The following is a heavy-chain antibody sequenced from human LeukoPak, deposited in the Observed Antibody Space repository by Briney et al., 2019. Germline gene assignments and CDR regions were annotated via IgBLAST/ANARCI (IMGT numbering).Heavy chain of an antibody. D-gene: IGHD3-10*01. CDR2: IKQDGSEK. CDR1: GFTFVSHW. CDR3: ARDNGRDHFGLYTYYYYMDV. Sequence: PGGSLRLSCVASGFTFVSHWMTWVRQAPGKGLEWVANIKQDGSEKYYVDSVKGRFTISRDNAKNSLYLQMNSLRAEDTAVYYCARDNGRDHFGLYTYYYYMDVWGKGTTVTISS. J-gene: IGHJ6*03. V-gene: IGHV3-7*01.